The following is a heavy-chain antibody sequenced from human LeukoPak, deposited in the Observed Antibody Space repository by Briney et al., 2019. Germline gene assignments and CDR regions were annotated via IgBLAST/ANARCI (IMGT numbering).Heavy chain of an antibody. D-gene: IGHD3-22*01. J-gene: IGHJ4*02. V-gene: IGHV3-30*02. CDR3: AKDQYYYDSSGYFHDY. Sequence: GGSLRLSCAASGFVFSGYGMHWVRQAPGKGLEWVAFIRYDGSNKYYADSVKGRFTISRDNSKNTLYLQMNSLRAEDTAVYYCAKDQYYYDSSGYFHDYWGQGTLVTVSS. CDR2: IRYDGSNK. CDR1: GFVFSGYG.